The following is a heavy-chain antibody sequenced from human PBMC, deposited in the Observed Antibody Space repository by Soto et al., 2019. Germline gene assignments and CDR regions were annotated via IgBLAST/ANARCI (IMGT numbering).Heavy chain of an antibody. J-gene: IGHJ4*02. D-gene: IGHD6-19*01. CDR2: INAGNGNT. Sequence: ASVKVSCKASGYTFTSYAMHWVRQAPGQRLEWMGWINAGNGNTKYSQKFQGRVTITRDMSTSTAYMELSSLRSEDTAVYYCAAGQVAGTMGQGYWGQGTLVTVSS. CDR1: GYTFTSYA. V-gene: IGHV1-3*01. CDR3: AAGQVAGTMGQGY.